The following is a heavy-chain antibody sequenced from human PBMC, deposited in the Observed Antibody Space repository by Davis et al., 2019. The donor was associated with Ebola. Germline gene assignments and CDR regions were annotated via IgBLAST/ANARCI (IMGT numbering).Heavy chain of an antibody. CDR2: IVVGSGNT. CDR3: AASAGTVCKFDL. V-gene: IGHV1-58*02. D-gene: IGHD1-14*01. J-gene: IGHJ4*02. Sequence: SVKVSCKASGFRFSSSWMQWVRQARGQRLEWIGGIVVGSGNTNYAQKFRERLTMTRDMYTSTAYMELRSLRFEDTAVYYCAASAGTVCKFDLWGQGTLVTVSS. CDR1: GFRFSSSW.